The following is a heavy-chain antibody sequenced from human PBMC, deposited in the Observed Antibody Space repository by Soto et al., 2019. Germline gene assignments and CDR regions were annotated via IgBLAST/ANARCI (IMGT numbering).Heavy chain of an antibody. J-gene: IGHJ5*02. V-gene: IGHV1-3*01. D-gene: IGHD6-25*01. Sequence: ASGKVSCKAAGYTVTSYAMHWVRQAPGQRLEWMGWINAGNSKTKYSQKFQGRVTITRDTSASTANMELSSLTSEDTAVYYCGRDQSGSGYYVDRLAPWGQGTLVIVSS. CDR2: INAGNSKT. CDR3: GRDQSGSGYYVDRLAP. CDR1: GYTVTSYA.